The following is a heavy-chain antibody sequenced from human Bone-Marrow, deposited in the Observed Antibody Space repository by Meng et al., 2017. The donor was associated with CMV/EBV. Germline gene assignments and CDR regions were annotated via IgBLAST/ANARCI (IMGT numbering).Heavy chain of an antibody. J-gene: IGHJ6*02. V-gene: IGHV1-2*02. CDR1: GGTFSSYT. Sequence: ASVQVSCKASGGTFSSYTISWVRQAPGQGLEWMGWINPNSGGTNYAQKFQGRVTMTRDTSISTAYMELSRLRSDDTAVYYCARSYDFWSGYYQINYYYGMDVWGQGTTVTVSS. CDR3: ARSYDFWSGYYQINYYYGMDV. D-gene: IGHD3-3*01. CDR2: INPNSGGT.